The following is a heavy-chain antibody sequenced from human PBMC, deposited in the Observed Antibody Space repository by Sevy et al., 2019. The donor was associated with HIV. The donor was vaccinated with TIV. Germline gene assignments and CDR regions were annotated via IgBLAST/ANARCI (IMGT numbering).Heavy chain of an antibody. CDR1: GYTFTSYG. Sequence: ASVKVSCKASGYTFTSYGISWVRQAPGQGLEWMGWISAYNGNTNYAQKLQGRVTMTTDTSTSTAYMELRSLRSDDTAVYYCARDRWAGHSSGWPHILYNWFDPWGQGTLVTVSS. CDR2: ISAYNGNT. D-gene: IGHD6-19*01. V-gene: IGHV1-18*01. J-gene: IGHJ5*02. CDR3: ARDRWAGHSSGWPHILYNWFDP.